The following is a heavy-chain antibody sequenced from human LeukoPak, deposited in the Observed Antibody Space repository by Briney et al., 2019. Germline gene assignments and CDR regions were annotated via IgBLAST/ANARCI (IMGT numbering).Heavy chain of an antibody. V-gene: IGHV4-59*01. D-gene: IGHD3-10*01. CDR2: VDDSGSP. CDR1: GGSISSFH. J-gene: IGHJ3*02. CDR3: ARDIAKASGSYAFDI. Sequence: SETLSLTCTLSGGSISSFHRSWIRQPPGKGLEWIGHVDDSGSPNRNPSLKSRVTISVDTSKSQISLKLKSVTAGDTAVYYCARDIAKASGSYAFDIWGQGTMVTVSS.